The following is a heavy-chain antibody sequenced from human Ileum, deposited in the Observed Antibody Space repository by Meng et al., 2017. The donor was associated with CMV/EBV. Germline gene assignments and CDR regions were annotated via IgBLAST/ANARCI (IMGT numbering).Heavy chain of an antibody. Sequence: ASVKVSCKASGYTFTNYGISWVRQAPGQGLEWTGWISPYNGDTNSAQKVQDRVTMTTDTSTSTAYLELRSLRSDDTAVYYCARDTQRRYSSSSPRDFDYWGQGTLVTAPQ. CDR3: ARDTQRRYSSSSPRDFDY. J-gene: IGHJ4*02. V-gene: IGHV1-18*01. CDR2: ISPYNGDT. CDR1: GYTFTNYG. D-gene: IGHD6-6*01.